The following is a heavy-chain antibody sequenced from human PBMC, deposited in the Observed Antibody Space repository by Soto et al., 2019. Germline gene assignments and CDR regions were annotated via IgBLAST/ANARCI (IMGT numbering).Heavy chain of an antibody. CDR1: GFTFSSYG. J-gene: IGHJ4*02. CDR3: AKDQDQRHYDSSGYFDY. CDR2: ISYDGSNK. V-gene: IGHV3-30*18. Sequence: GCLRLSCAASGFTFSSYGMHWVRQAPGKGLEWVAVISYDGSNKYYADSVKGRFTISRDNSKNTLYLQMNSLRAEDTAVYYCAKDQDQRHYDSSGYFDYWGQGTLVTVSS. D-gene: IGHD3-22*01.